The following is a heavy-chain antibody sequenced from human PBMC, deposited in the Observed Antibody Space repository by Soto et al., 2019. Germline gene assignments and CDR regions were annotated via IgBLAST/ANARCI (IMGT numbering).Heavy chain of an antibody. V-gene: IGHV3-53*01. CDR1: GFKVGSSY. Sequence: EVKVIESGGDLIEPGGSLRLSCAASGFKVGSSYVTWVRQAPGEGLEWVSVIVSGGSTHYADSVTGRFTVSRDVSNNTVYLHMSSLRAEDTAVYFCATDSRNVGIGYFDSLGLGTLVTVSS. CDR3: ATDSRNVGIGYFDS. CDR2: IVSGGST. D-gene: IGHD1-26*01. J-gene: IGHJ4*02.